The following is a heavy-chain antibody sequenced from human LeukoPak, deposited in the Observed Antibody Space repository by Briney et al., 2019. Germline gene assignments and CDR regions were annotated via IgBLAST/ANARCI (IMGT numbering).Heavy chain of an antibody. Sequence: GGSLRLSCAASGFTFSSYGMHWVRQAPGKGLEWVAVIWYDGSNKYYADSVKGRFTISRDNSKNTLYLQMNSLRAEDTAVYYCARDGGSGREEGYYYGMDVWGQGTTVTVSS. CDR1: GFTFSSYG. J-gene: IGHJ6*02. V-gene: IGHV3-33*01. D-gene: IGHD3-10*01. CDR3: ARDGGSGREEGYYYGMDV. CDR2: IWYDGSNK.